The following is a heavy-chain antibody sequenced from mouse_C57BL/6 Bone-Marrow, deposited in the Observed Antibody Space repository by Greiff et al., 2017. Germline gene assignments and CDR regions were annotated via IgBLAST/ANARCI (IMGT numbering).Heavy chain of an antibody. CDR3: ARGGAWVAY. J-gene: IGHJ3*01. Sequence: EVKLVESGGGLVKPGGSLKLSCAASGFTFSSYAMSWVRQTPEKRLEWVATISDGGSYTDYPDNVKGRFTISRAKANNNLYLQMSHLNSEDTAMYYCARGGAWVAYWGQGTLVTVSA. CDR2: ISDGGSYT. V-gene: IGHV5-4*03. CDR1: GFTFSSYA.